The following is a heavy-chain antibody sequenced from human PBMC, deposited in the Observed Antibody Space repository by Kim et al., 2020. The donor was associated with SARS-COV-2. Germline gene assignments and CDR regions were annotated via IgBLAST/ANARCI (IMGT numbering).Heavy chain of an antibody. V-gene: IGHV1-46*01. Sequence: PSGDSTSHAQKFQGRVTMTRDTSTSTVYMELSSQRSEDTAVYYCARSGMDVWGQGTTVTVSS. CDR2: PSGDST. CDR3: ARSGMDV. J-gene: IGHJ6*02.